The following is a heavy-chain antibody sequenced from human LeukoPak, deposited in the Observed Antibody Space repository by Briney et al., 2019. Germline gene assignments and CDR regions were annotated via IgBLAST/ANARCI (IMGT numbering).Heavy chain of an antibody. CDR2: INPNTGDT. Sequence: ASVKISCKASGYTFTAYYVHWVRQAPGQGLEWIGWINPNTGDTNYAPKFQGRVTMIKDTSTNSAYMELNKLTSDDTAVYYCGRGNKSFDPWGQGTLVTVSS. CDR3: GRGNKSFDP. J-gene: IGHJ5*02. V-gene: IGHV1-2*02. CDR1: GYTFTAYY.